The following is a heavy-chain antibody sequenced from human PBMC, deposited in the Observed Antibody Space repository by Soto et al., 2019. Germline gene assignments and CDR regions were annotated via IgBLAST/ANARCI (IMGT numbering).Heavy chain of an antibody. CDR2: INPNSGGT. D-gene: IGHD2-2*01. V-gene: IGHV1-2*04. CDR3: ARGDCSSTSCQEDYYYYMDV. Sequence: GASVKVSCKASGYTFTGYYMHWVRQAPGQGLEWMGWINPNSGGTNYAQKFQGWVTMTRDTSISTAYMELSRLRSDDTAVYYFARGDCSSTSCQEDYYYYMDVWGKGTTVTVSS. CDR1: GYTFTGYY. J-gene: IGHJ6*03.